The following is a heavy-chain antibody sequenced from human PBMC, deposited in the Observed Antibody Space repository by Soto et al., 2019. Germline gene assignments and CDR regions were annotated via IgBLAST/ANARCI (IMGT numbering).Heavy chain of an antibody. J-gene: IGHJ4*02. D-gene: IGHD6-6*01. CDR1: GGSISTSNW. CDR2: IYHSGST. V-gene: IGHV4-4*02. Sequence: QVQLQESGPGLVKPSGTLSLTCAVSGGSISTSNWWSWVRQPPGKGLEWIGEIYHSGSTNYKPSLKRRVTMSVDKSKNQFSRRLSSVTAADTAVYYCARAGSTIAARSPFDYWGQGTLVTVSS. CDR3: ARAGSTIAARSPFDY.